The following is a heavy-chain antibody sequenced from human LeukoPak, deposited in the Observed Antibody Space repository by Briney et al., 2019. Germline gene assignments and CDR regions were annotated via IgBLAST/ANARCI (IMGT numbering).Heavy chain of an antibody. V-gene: IGHV3-7*05. J-gene: IGHJ4*02. CDR2: IKQDGCEK. CDR1: GFTFISYW. Sequence: GGSLRLSCAASGFTFISYWMSWVRQAPGKGLEWVANIKQDGCEKYYVDSVKGRFTISRDNAKNSLYLQMNSLRAEDTAVYYCASDQRYCSSSSCPWEPFDYWGQGTLVTVSS. D-gene: IGHD2-2*01. CDR3: ASDQRYCSSSSCPWEPFDY.